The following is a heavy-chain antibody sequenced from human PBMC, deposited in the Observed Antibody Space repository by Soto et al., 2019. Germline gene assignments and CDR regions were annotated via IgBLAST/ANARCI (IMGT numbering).Heavy chain of an antibody. J-gene: IGHJ6*02. Sequence: EVQLVESGGGLVKPGGSLRLSCAASGFTFSNAWMSWVRQAPGKGLEWVGRIKSKTDGGTTDYAAPVKGRFTISRDDSKNTLYLQMNSLKTEDTAVYYCTTGQQSIASYYYYYYGMDVWGQGTTVTVSS. CDR2: IKSKTDGGTT. D-gene: IGHD6-6*01. CDR1: GFTFSNAW. V-gene: IGHV3-15*01. CDR3: TTGQQSIASYYYYYYGMDV.